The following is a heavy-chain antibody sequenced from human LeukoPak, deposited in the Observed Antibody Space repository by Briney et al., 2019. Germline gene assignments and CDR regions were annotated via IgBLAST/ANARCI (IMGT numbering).Heavy chain of an antibody. J-gene: IGHJ3*02. CDR1: GFTFSSYW. CDR2: INPDGSST. V-gene: IGHV3-74*01. Sequence: GGSLRLSCAASGFTFSSYWMHWVRQAPGKGLVWVSRINPDGSSTTYADSVKGRFTISRDNAKNTVYLQMNSLRAEDTAVYYCARVKYFYDSSGYYWSGAFDIWGQGTMVTVSS. CDR3: ARVKYFYDSSGYYWSGAFDI. D-gene: IGHD3-22*01.